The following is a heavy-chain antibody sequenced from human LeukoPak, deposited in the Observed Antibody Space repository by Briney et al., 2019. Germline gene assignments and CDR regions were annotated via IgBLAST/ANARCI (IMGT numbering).Heavy chain of an antibody. CDR2: MNPNSGNT. J-gene: IGHJ4*02. D-gene: IGHD3-22*01. Sequence: ASVKVSCKASGYTFTSYDINWVRQATGQGLEWMGWMNPNSGNTGCAQKFQGRVTMTRNTSISTAYMELSSLRSEDTAVYYCARGFPSQSYYYDSSGHADYWGQGTLVTVSS. CDR1: GYTFTSYD. CDR3: ARGFPSQSYYYDSSGHADY. V-gene: IGHV1-8*01.